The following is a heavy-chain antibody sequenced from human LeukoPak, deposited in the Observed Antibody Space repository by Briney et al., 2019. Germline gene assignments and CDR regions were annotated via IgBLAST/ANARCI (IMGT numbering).Heavy chain of an antibody. Sequence: GGSLRLSCAVSGFTFSSYAMSWVRQAPGKGLEWVSTISGSGGSTYYADSVKGRFTISRDNSKLTLYVQMNSLRAEDTAVYYCARGHYGLDVWGQGTSVTVSS. J-gene: IGHJ6*02. V-gene: IGHV3-23*01. CDR2: ISGSGGST. CDR1: GFTFSSYA. CDR3: ARGHYGLDV.